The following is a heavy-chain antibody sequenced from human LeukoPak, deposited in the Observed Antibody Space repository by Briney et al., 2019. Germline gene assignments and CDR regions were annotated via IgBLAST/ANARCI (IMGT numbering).Heavy chain of an antibody. CDR3: VREGAVAGSVVRNWFDR. CDR1: GYIFSNYA. V-gene: IGHV3-33*01. J-gene: IGHJ5*02. D-gene: IGHD6-19*01. Sequence: GGSLRLSCATSGYIFSNYAFHWVRQAPGKGLEGVAVIWADGSDKYYADSVKGRFTISRDKSDNMVSLQMDSLRVEDTAVYYCVREGAVAGSVVRNWFDRWGQGNLVTVSS. CDR2: IWADGSDK.